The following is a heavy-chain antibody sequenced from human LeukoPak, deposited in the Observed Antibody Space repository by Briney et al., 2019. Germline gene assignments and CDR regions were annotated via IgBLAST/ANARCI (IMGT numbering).Heavy chain of an antibody. D-gene: IGHD6-13*01. Sequence: PGGSLRLSCAASGFTFSGSAMHWVRQASGKGLEWVGRIRSKANSYATAYAASVKGRFTISRDDSKNTAYLQMNSLKTEDTAVYYCTRLVGIAAAGWGQGTLVTVSS. CDR1: GFTFSGSA. CDR2: IRSKANSYAT. J-gene: IGHJ4*02. CDR3: TRLVGIAAAG. V-gene: IGHV3-73*01.